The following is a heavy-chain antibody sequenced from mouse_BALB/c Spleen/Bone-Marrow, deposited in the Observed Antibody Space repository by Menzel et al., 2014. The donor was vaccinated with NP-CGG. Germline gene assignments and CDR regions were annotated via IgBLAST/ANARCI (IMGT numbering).Heavy chain of an antibody. CDR3: TRDPGRGRYFDV. Sequence: EVILVESGGGLVKPGGSLKLSCAASGFTFSSYTMSWVRQTPEKRLEWVATISSGGSYTYYPDSVKGRFTISRDNAKNTLYLQMSSLKSEDTAMYYCTRDPGRGRYFDVWGAGTTVTVSS. CDR1: GFTFSSYT. CDR2: ISSGGSYT. V-gene: IGHV5-6-4*01. D-gene: IGHD3-3*01. J-gene: IGHJ1*01.